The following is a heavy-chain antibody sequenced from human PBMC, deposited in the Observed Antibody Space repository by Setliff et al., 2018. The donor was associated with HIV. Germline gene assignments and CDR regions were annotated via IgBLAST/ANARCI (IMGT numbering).Heavy chain of an antibody. CDR1: GGSISSGSDY. J-gene: IGHJ4*02. V-gene: IGHV4-61*09. CDR2: IHISGTA. D-gene: IGHD3-3*01. CDR3: ARDVMEWFGNYFDN. Sequence: SETLSLTCTVSGGSISSGSDYWSWIRQPAGKGLEWIGQIHISGTANYNPSLKSRVTISIDTSKHQFTLKLTSVTAADTAVYYCARDVMEWFGNYFDNWGQGALVTVSS.